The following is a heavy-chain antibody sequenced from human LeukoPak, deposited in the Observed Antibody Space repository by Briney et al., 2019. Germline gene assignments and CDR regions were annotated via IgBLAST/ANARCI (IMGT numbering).Heavy chain of an antibody. D-gene: IGHD1/OR15-1a*01. CDR1: GYTFTDYY. CDR2: INPTSGAT. Sequence: SVQVSCKASGYTFTDYYMYWVRQAPGQGLDWVGWINPTSGATNYAQKFQGRVTMTRDTSNNTSYMELSRLRSDDTAVYYCAREFRTTTWSFDAFDLWGQGRIGSVSS. V-gene: IGHV1-2*02. CDR3: AREFRTTTWSFDAFDL. J-gene: IGHJ3*01.